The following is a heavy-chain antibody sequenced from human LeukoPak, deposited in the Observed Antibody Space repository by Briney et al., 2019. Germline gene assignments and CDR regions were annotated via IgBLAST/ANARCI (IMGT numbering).Heavy chain of an antibody. V-gene: IGHV3-48*03. Sequence: PGGSLRLSWAASGFTFSSYEMHWVRLAPGKGPEWVSYISGSGSTKYYADSVKGRFTIPRDNALNSLHLQMSSLRDEDTAVYYCATLRPRQQLVVDHWGQGTLVTVSS. CDR1: GFTFSSYE. CDR3: ATLRPRQQLVVDH. J-gene: IGHJ4*02. CDR2: ISGSGSTK. D-gene: IGHD6-13*01.